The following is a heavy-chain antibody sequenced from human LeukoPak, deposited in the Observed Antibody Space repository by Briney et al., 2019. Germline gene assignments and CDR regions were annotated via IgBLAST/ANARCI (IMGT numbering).Heavy chain of an antibody. D-gene: IGHD5-18*01. Sequence: GGSLRLSCAASGFTFSNYAMSWVRQAPGKGLEWVSTISGSGGSTYYADSVKGRFTISRDNAKNSLYLQMNSLRAEDTAVYYCARVSGYSYGGEYWGQGTLVTVSS. CDR3: ARVSGYSYGGEY. CDR2: ISGSGGST. J-gene: IGHJ4*02. V-gene: IGHV3-23*01. CDR1: GFTFSNYA.